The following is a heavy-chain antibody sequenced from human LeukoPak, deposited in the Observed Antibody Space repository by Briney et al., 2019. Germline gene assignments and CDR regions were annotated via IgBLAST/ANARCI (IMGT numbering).Heavy chain of an antibody. Sequence: ASVKVSCKASGYTFTSYYMHWVRQAPGQGLEWMGIINPSGGSTSYAQKFQGRVTMTRDMPMSTVYMELSSLRSEDTAVYYCAREGAWIQLWLRGPYDYWGQGTLVTVSS. D-gene: IGHD5-18*01. J-gene: IGHJ4*02. CDR3: AREGAWIQLWLRGPYDY. CDR1: GYTFTSYY. V-gene: IGHV1-46*01. CDR2: INPSGGST.